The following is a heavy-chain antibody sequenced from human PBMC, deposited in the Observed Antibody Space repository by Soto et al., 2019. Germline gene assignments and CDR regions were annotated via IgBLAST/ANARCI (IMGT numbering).Heavy chain of an antibody. Sequence: GGSLRLSCAASGFPFSIYAMSFVRQSPGKGLEWVSAISGSGGRTYYADSVKGRFTISRDNSKNALYLQMNSLGAEDTAIYYCAKSLLHCSGGRCDGSDSYYGMDVWGQGPTVTVSS. D-gene: IGHD2-15*01. V-gene: IGHV3-23*01. CDR2: ISGSGGRT. J-gene: IGHJ6*02. CDR3: AKSLLHCSGGRCDGSDSYYGMDV. CDR1: GFPFSIYA.